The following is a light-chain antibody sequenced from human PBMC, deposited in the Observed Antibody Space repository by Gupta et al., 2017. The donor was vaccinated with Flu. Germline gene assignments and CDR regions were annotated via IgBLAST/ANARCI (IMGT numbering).Light chain of an antibody. CDR3: EHAYYYPFT. Sequence: PSFMSASVGDRVTISFRASQGMGSYLAWYQQKPGIAPKLLIYATSTLQSGVPSRFSGSGSGTEFTLTIDNLQPEDFANYYCEHAYYYPFTFGHGTTVDVK. V-gene: IGKV1-9*01. CDR1: QGMGSY. J-gene: IGKJ3*01. CDR2: ATS.